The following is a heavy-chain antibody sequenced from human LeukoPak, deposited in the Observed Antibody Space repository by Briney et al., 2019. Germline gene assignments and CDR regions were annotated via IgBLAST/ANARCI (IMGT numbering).Heavy chain of an antibody. Sequence: SETLSLTCTVSGGSISSYYWSWIRQPPGKGLEWIGYFYYSGSSNYNPSLKSRVTISGDTSKNQFSLKLSSVTAADTAIYYCARVSPAVGAFDIWGRGTMVTVSS. CDR3: ARVSPAVGAFDI. CDR2: FYYSGSS. D-gene: IGHD6-13*01. J-gene: IGHJ3*02. CDR1: GGSISSYY. V-gene: IGHV4-59*01.